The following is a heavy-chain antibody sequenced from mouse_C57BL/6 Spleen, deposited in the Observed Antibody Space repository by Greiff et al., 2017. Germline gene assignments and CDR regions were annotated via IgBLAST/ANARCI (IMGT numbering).Heavy chain of an antibody. CDR2: IYPSDSET. V-gene: IGHV1-61*01. CDR3: ARYYDGYYGFAY. J-gene: IGHJ3*01. D-gene: IGHD2-3*01. Sequence: QVQLQQPGAELVRPGSSVKLSCKASGYTFTSYWMDWVKQRPGQGLEWIGNIYPSDSETHYNQKFKDKATLTVDKSSSTAYMQLSSLTSEDSAVXYCARYYDGYYGFAYWGQGTLVTVSA. CDR1: GYTFTSYW.